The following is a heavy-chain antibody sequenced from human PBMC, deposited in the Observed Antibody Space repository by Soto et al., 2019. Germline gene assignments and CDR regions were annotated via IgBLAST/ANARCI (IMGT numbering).Heavy chain of an antibody. CDR3: ARDRGGTPAGTTRAYNWFDP. V-gene: IGHV4-4*07. CDR2: IFTSGST. CDR1: CYSMNSFC. Sequence: XETLCLTWTVSCYSMNSFCWTWIRQPAGKGVEWIGRIFTSGSTNYNPSLKSRVTMSLDMSKNQFSLTLTSVTAAETAVYYCARDRGGTPAGTTRAYNWFDPWGQGTLVTVSS. J-gene: IGHJ5*02. D-gene: IGHD2-2*01.